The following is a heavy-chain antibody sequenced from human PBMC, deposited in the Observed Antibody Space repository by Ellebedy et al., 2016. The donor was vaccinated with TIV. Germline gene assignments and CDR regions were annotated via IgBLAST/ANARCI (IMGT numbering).Heavy chain of an antibody. D-gene: IGHD3-10*01. Sequence: PGGSLRLSCAASEFAFSNFDMSWVRQPPGKGLEWVSTITSSGLNTDHAGSVSGRVTVSRDNSKNTLYLQMTSLRAEDTALYYCAKRGVAAAFDIWGLGTKVTVSS. CDR2: ITSSGLNT. V-gene: IGHV3-23*01. J-gene: IGHJ3*02. CDR1: EFAFSNFD. CDR3: AKRGVAAAFDI.